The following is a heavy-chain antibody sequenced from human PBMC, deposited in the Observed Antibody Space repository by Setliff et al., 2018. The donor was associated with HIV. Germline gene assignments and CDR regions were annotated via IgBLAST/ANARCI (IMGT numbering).Heavy chain of an antibody. V-gene: IGHV4-39*07. Sequence: SETLSLTCTVSGGSISSSSHYWGWIRQPPGKGLEWIGSIYYSGNTYYNPSLKSRVTISTDTSRNQFSLRLSSVTAADTAIYYCARVPTSSWYVTTQRTKEYFHHWGQGTLVTVSS. CDR1: GGSISSSSHY. CDR2: IYYSGNT. CDR3: ARVPTSSWYVTTQRTKEYFHH. D-gene: IGHD6-13*01. J-gene: IGHJ1*01.